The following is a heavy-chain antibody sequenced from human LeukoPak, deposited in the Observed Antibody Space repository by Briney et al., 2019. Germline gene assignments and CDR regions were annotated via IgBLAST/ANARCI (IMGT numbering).Heavy chain of an antibody. J-gene: IGHJ4*02. D-gene: IGHD2-21*02. CDR2: IFYSGST. V-gene: IGHV4-39*07. Sequence: SETLSLTCTVSGGSISTSNYYWGWIRQPPGKGLEWIGNIFYSGSTYYSPSLRSRVTISLDTSRNQFSLKLNSVTAADTAVYYCARGGGDWYSDNWGQGTLVTVSS. CDR3: ARGGGDWYSDN. CDR1: GGSISTSNYY.